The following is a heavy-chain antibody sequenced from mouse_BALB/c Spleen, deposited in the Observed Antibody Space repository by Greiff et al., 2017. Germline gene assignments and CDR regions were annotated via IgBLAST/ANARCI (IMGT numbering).Heavy chain of an antibody. V-gene: IGHV14-3*02. CDR1: GFNIKDTY. CDR2: IDPANGNT. D-gene: IGHD2-14*01. CDR3: ARVFYRYDAMDY. J-gene: IGHJ4*01. Sequence: VQLKESGAELVKPGASVKLSCTASGFNIKDTYMHWVKQRPEQGLEWIGRIDPANGNTKYDPKFQGKATITADTSSNTAYLQLSSLTSEDTAVYYCARVFYRYDAMDYWGQGTSVTVSS.